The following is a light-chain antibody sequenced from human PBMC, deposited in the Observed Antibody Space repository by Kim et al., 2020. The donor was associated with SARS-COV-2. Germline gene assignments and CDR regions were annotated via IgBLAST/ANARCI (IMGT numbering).Light chain of an antibody. J-gene: IGLJ2*01. V-gene: IGLV3-19*01. CDR1: SLRNYY. Sequence: VALGQTVRITCQGDSLRNYYINWYQQKPGQAPVLVIYNKKDRPSGIPDRFSGSNSGNTASLTITGTQAEDEADYYCNSWDSSGDHLFGGGT. CDR2: NKK. CDR3: NSWDSSGDHL.